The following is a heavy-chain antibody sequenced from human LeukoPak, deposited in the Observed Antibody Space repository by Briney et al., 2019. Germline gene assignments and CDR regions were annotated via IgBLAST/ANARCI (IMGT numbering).Heavy chain of an antibody. CDR3: ARSQFSALQGLADLPLGAFDI. D-gene: IGHD4-11*01. CDR2: ISYDGSNK. CDR1: GFTFSSYA. J-gene: IGHJ3*02. V-gene: IGHV3-30-3*01. Sequence: PGGSLRLSCAASGFTFSSYAVHWVRQAPGKGLEWVAVISYDGSNKYYAGSVKGRFTISRDNSKNTLYLQMNSLRAEDTAVYYCARSQFSALQGLADLPLGAFDIWGQGTMVTVSS.